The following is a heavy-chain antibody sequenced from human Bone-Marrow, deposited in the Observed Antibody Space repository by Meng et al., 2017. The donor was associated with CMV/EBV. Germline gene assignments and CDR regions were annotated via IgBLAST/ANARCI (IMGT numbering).Heavy chain of an antibody. V-gene: IGHV1-2*02. CDR2: INPNSGGT. J-gene: IGHJ4*02. CDR3: ARDLSSSSSGYFIDY. Sequence: ASVKVSCKASGYTFTGYYMHWVRQAPGQGLEWMGWINPNSGGTNYAQKFQGRVIMTRDTSISTAYMDLSILRSDDTAVYYCARDLSSSSSGYFIDYWGQGTLVTVSS. D-gene: IGHD6-6*01. CDR1: GYTFTGYY.